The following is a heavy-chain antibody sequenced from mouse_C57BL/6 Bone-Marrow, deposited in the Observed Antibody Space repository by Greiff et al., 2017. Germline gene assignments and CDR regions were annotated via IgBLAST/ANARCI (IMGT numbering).Heavy chain of an antibody. J-gene: IGHJ4*01. V-gene: IGHV5-4*01. D-gene: IGHD2-4*01. Sequence: EVQLVESGGGLVKPGGSLKFSCAASGFTFSSYAMPWVRQTPEQRLEWVATISDGGSYTYYPANVKGRFTFSRDNAKNNLYLKVSHLKSEDTAMYDCAKDERLRHYAMDDWGQGTSVTVSS. CDR1: GFTFSSYA. CDR2: ISDGGSYT. CDR3: AKDERLRHYAMDD.